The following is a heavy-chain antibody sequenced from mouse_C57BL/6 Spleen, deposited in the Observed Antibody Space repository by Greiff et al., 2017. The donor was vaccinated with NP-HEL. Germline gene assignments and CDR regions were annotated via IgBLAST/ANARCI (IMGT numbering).Heavy chain of an antibody. Sequence: QVQLQQPGAELVRPGTSVKLSCKASGYTFTSYWMHWVKQRPGQGLEWIGVIDPSDSYTNYNQKFKGKATLTVDTSSSTAYMQLSSLTSEDSAVYYCARGSNYLYYAMDYWGQGTSVTVSS. V-gene: IGHV1-59*01. CDR2: IDPSDSYT. CDR1: GYTFTSYW. J-gene: IGHJ4*01. CDR3: ARGSNYLYYAMDY. D-gene: IGHD2-5*01.